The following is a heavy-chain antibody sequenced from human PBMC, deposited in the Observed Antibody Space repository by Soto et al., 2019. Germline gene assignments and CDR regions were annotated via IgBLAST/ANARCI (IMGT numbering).Heavy chain of an antibody. Sequence: SETLSLTCAVSGGSISSSNWWSWVRQPPGKGLEWIGEIYHSGSTNYNPSLKSRVTISVDKSKNQFSLKLSSVTAADTAVYYCARAREYCSSTSCYRYYGMDVWGQGTTVTVSS. V-gene: IGHV4-4*02. CDR1: GGSISSSNW. CDR3: ARAREYCSSTSCYRYYGMDV. CDR2: IYHSGST. D-gene: IGHD2-2*01. J-gene: IGHJ6*02.